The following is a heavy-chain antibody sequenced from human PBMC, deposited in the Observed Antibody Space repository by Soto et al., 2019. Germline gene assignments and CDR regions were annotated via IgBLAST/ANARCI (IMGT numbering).Heavy chain of an antibody. Sequence: SLRLSCAASGFTFSSYGMHWVRQAPGKGLEWVAVIWYDGSNKYYADSVKGRFTISGDNSKNTLYLQMNSLRAEDTAVYYCARDLEQQLVYYYYGMDVWGQGTTVTVSS. CDR1: GFTFSSYG. V-gene: IGHV3-33*01. CDR2: IWYDGSNK. CDR3: ARDLEQQLVYYYYGMDV. J-gene: IGHJ6*02. D-gene: IGHD6-13*01.